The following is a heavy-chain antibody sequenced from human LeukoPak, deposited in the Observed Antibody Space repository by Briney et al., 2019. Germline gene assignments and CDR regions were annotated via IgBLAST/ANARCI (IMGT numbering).Heavy chain of an antibody. Sequence: ASVKVSCKASGGTFSSYAISWVRQAPGQGLEWMGGIIPIFGTANYAQKFQGRVTITTDESTSTAYMELSSLRSEDTAVYYCARDQVSGYDQKWFDPWGQGTLVTVSS. CDR1: GGTFSSYA. CDR2: IIPIFGTA. V-gene: IGHV1-69*05. J-gene: IGHJ5*02. CDR3: ARDQVSGYDQKWFDP. D-gene: IGHD5-12*01.